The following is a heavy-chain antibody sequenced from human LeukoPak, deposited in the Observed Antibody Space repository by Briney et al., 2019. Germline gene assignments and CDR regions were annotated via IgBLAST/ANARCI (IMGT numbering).Heavy chain of an antibody. V-gene: IGHV4-59*01. CDR3: ARVTHPYYYYYYMDV. CDR2: IYYSGST. Sequence: PSETLSLTCTVSGGSISSYYWSWIRQPPGKGLEWIGYIYYSGSTNYNPSLKSRVTISVDTSKNQFSLKLSSVTAADTAVYYCARVTHPYYYYYYMDVWGKGTTVTISS. CDR1: GGSISSYY. J-gene: IGHJ6*03.